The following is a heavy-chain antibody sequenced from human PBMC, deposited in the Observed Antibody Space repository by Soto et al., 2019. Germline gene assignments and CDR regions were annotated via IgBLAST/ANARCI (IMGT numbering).Heavy chain of an antibody. CDR2: IKPDGSAT. J-gene: IGHJ4*02. CDR1: DFTFRNYW. Sequence: GSLRLSCATSDFTFRNYWMNWVRQAPGKGLEWVANIKPDGSATNYVDSVKGRFTISRDNVRNSVSLQMNSLRVEDTAVYFCFGGNGGPQWGQGTLVTVSS. D-gene: IGHD3-16*01. CDR3: FGGNGGPQ. V-gene: IGHV3-7*03.